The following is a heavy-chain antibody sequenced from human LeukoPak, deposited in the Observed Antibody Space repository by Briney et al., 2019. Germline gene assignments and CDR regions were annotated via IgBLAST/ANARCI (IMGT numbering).Heavy chain of an antibody. D-gene: IGHD4-17*01. Sequence: PGGSLRLSCAASGFTFSSYAMSWVRQAPGKGLEWVSAISGSGGSTYYADSVKGRFTISRDNSKNTLYLQMNSLKTEVTAVYYCTTQTTVTTDYWGQGTLVTVSS. CDR2: ISGSGGST. V-gene: IGHV3-23*01. CDR3: TTQTTVTTDY. CDR1: GFTFSSYA. J-gene: IGHJ4*02.